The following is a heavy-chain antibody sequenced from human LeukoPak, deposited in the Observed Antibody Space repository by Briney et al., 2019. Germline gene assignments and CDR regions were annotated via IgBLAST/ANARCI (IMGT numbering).Heavy chain of an antibody. CDR2: ISWNSGSI. CDR1: GFTFDDYA. J-gene: IGHJ4*02. D-gene: IGHD3-10*01. Sequence: SGGSLRLSCAASGFTFDDYAMHWVRQAPGKGLEWVSGISWNSGSIGYADSVKGRFTISRDNAKNSLYLQMNSLRAEDTALYYCAKDRRGEFDYWGQGTLVTVSS. V-gene: IGHV3-9*01. CDR3: AKDRRGEFDY.